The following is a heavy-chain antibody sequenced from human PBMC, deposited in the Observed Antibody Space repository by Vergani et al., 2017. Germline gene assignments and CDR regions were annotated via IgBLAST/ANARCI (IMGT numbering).Heavy chain of an antibody. Sequence: EVQLVESGGGLVQPGRSLRLSCAASGFTFDDYAMHWVRQAPGKGLEWVSGISWNSGSIGYADSVKGRFPISRDNAKNSLYLQMNSLRAEDTALYYCAKAKSSWWFFDYWGQGTLVTVSS. CDR2: ISWNSGSI. CDR1: GFTFDDYA. CDR3: AKAKSSWWFFDY. V-gene: IGHV3-9*01. D-gene: IGHD6-13*01. J-gene: IGHJ4*02.